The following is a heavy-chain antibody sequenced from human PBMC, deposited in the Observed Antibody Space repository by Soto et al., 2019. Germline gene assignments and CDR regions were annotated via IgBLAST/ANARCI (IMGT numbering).Heavy chain of an antibody. D-gene: IGHD1-26*01. J-gene: IGHJ6*02. CDR2: IYSAGNT. V-gene: IGHV3-66*01. CDR3: ARDFVVGGPTINYYYGMDV. Sequence: GGSLRLSCAASGFTVSSNYMSWVHQAPGKGLEWISIIYSAGNTYYADSVKGRFTISRDNSKNTLYLQMNSLGAEDTAVYYCARDFVVGGPTINYYYGMDVWGQGTTVTVSS. CDR1: GFTVSSNY.